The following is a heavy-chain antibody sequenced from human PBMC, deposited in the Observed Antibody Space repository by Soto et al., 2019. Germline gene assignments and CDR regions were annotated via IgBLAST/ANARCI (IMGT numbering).Heavy chain of an antibody. CDR3: AREYGYYGAFDI. CDR1: GFSFSSYG. Sequence: QVQLVESGGSVVQPGRSLRLSCAASGFSFSSYGMHWVRQAPGKGLEWVAVIWYDGSNKYYADSVKGRFTISRDNSKNTLYMQMISLRAEDTAVYYCAREYGYYGAFDIWGQGTMVIVSS. D-gene: IGHD4-17*01. CDR2: IWYDGSNK. J-gene: IGHJ3*02. V-gene: IGHV3-33*01.